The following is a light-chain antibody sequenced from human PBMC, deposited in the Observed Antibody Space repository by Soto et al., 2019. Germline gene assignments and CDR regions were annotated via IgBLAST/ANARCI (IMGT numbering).Light chain of an antibody. CDR2: LNSDGSH. CDR1: SGHSSYA. Sequence: QPVLTQSPSASASLGASVKLTCTLSSGHSSYAIAWHQQQPEKGPRYLMKLNSDGSHSKGDGIPDRFSGSNSGAERYLTISSLQSEDEADYYCQTWGTGPWVFGGGTKLPVL. V-gene: IGLV4-69*01. CDR3: QTWGTGPWV. J-gene: IGLJ3*02.